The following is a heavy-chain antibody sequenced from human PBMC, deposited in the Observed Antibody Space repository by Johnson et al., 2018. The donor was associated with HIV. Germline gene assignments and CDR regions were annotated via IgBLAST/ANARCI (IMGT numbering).Heavy chain of an antibody. Sequence: VQLVESGGGLVQPGGSLRLSCAAAGFTFANYALHWVRQAPGKGLEYVAAISRYGSSTYYADSVKGRFTISRDDYKNTLFLEMGSLRAEDTAVYFCARAYTYGAFDLWGQGTMVTVSS. CDR1: GFTFANYA. J-gene: IGHJ3*01. V-gene: IGHV3-64*07. D-gene: IGHD3-16*01. CDR2: ISRYGSST. CDR3: ARAYTYGAFDL.